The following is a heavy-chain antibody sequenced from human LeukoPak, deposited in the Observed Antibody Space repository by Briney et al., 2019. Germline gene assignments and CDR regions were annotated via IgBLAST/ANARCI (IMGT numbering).Heavy chain of an antibody. CDR2: IYYSGST. J-gene: IGHJ4*02. V-gene: IGHV4-59*08. CDR1: GGSIRSYY. Sequence: SETLSLTCTVSGGSIRSYYWSWIRQPPGKGLEWIGYIYYSGSTKYNPSLKSRVTISLDTSKNQFSLKLSSVTAADTAVYYCASLTQYSGYDLTYYFDYWGQGTLVTVSS. CDR3: ASLTQYSGYDLTYYFDY. D-gene: IGHD5-12*01.